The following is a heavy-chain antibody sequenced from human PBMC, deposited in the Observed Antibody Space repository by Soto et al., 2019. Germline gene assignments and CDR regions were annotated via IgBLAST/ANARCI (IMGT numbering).Heavy chain of an antibody. Sequence: SETLSLTCTVSGGSISSYYWSWIRQPPGKGLEWIGYIYYSGSTNYNPSLKSRVTISVDTSKNQFSLKLSSVTAADTAVYYCARDASGSNYYYYYGMDVWGQGTTVTVSS. CDR3: ARDASGSNYYYYYGMDV. CDR1: GGSISSYY. CDR2: IYYSGST. D-gene: IGHD6-13*01. J-gene: IGHJ6*02. V-gene: IGHV4-59*01.